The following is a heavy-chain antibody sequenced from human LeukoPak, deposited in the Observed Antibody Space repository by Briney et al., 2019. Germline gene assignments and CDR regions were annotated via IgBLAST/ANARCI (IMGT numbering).Heavy chain of an antibody. J-gene: IGHJ4*02. V-gene: IGHV4-59*12. D-gene: IGHD3-3*01. CDR3: ARWSGARIDY. Sequence: SETLSLTCSVSGGSITSYYWSWIRQPPGKGLERIGHVSDGGSTNYNPSLKSRVTISVDTSKNQFSLKLSSVTAADTAVYYCARWSGARIDYWGQGTLVTVSS. CDR2: VSDGGST. CDR1: GGSITSYY.